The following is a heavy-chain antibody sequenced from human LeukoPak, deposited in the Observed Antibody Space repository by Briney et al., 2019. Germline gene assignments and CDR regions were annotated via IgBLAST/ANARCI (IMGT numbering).Heavy chain of an antibody. D-gene: IGHD6-19*01. J-gene: IGHJ4*02. CDR3: ARVGSRRIAVAGTWFDY. V-gene: IGHV1-2*02. CDR1: GYTFTGYY. CDR2: INLNSGGT. Sequence: ASVKVSCKASGYTFTGYYMHWVRQAPGQGLEWMGWINLNSGGTNYAQKFQGRVTMTRDTSISTAYMELSRLRSDDTAVYYCARVGSRRIAVAGTWFDYWGQGTLVTVSS.